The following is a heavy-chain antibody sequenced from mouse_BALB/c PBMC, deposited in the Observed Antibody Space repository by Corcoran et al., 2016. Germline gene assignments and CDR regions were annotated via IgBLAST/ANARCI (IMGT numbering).Heavy chain of an antibody. J-gene: IGHJ4*01. D-gene: IGHD2-4*01. CDR1: GYTFTDYN. Sequence: EVQLQQSGPELVKPGASVKISCKASGYTFTDYNMHWVKQSHGKSLEWIGYIYPYNGGTGYNQKFKSKATLTVDNSSSTAYMELRSLTSGDSAVYYCARYGDGPDYDGPPWDYWGQGTSVTVSS. CDR3: ARYGDGPDYDGPPWDY. CDR2: IYPYNGGT. V-gene: IGHV1S29*02.